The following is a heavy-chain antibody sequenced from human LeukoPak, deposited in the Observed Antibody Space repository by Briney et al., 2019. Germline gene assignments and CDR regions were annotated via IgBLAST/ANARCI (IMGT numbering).Heavy chain of an antibody. CDR3: ARDGVGATPLDY. J-gene: IGHJ4*02. V-gene: IGHV3-30*04. CDR1: GFIFSSYA. CDR2: ISYDGSNK. D-gene: IGHD1-26*01. Sequence: GGSLRLSCAASGFIFSSYAMRWVRQAPGKELEWVAVISYDGSNKYYADSVKGRFTISRDNSKNTLYLQMNSLRAEDTAVYYCARDGVGATPLDYWGQGTLVTVSS.